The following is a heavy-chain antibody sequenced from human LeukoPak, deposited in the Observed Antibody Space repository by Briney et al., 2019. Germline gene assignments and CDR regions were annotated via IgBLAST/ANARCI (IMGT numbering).Heavy chain of an antibody. V-gene: IGHV4-34*01. CDR1: GGSFSGYY. J-gene: IGHJ3*02. D-gene: IGHD6-13*01. CDR2: INHSGST. Sequence: SETLSLTCAVYGGSFSGYYWSWIRQPPGKGLEWIGEINHSGSTNYNPSLKSRVTISVDTSKNQFSLKLSSVTAADTAVYYCARFGIAAAGTGAFDIWGQGTMVTVSS. CDR3: ARFGIAAAGTGAFDI.